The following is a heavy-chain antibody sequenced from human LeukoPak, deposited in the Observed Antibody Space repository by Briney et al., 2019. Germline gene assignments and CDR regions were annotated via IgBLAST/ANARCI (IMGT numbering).Heavy chain of an antibody. Sequence: VASVKVSCKASGDTFNNYAISWVRQAPGRGVEWMGGIIPMFGTADYGQKFQGRVTIMTDESTSTGYMDLSSLRSEDTAIYYCVLGYCSGGCAWYGGDYWGQGTLVTVSS. CDR2: IIPMFGTA. CDR1: GDTFNNYA. V-gene: IGHV1-69*05. D-gene: IGHD2-15*01. J-gene: IGHJ4*02. CDR3: VLGYCSGGCAWYGGDY.